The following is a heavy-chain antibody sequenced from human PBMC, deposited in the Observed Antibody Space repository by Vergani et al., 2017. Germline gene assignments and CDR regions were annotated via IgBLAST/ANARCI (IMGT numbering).Heavy chain of an antibody. V-gene: IGHV1-69*01. CDR3: AGDRGVTTVNWVVP. Sequence: QVRLEQSGAEQKKPGSSVKVSCKASGGPITTYAFSWVRQAPGQGLEWLGGIIPIFGTPTYAQKFRDRLTITADESTYTTYMELRSLNFDDTAVYYCAGDRGVTTVNWVVPWGQGTRVTVSS. CDR2: IIPIFGTP. J-gene: IGHJ5*02. D-gene: IGHD4-17*01. CDR1: GGPITTYA.